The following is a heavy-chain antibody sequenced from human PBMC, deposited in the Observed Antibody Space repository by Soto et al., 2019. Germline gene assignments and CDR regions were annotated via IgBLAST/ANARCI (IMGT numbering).Heavy chain of an antibody. CDR2: ISGSGGST. J-gene: IGHJ3*02. V-gene: IGHV3-23*01. CDR1: GFTFSSYA. CDR3: AKPSPLVLWFGELLSGNAFDI. D-gene: IGHD3-10*01. Sequence: GGSLRLSCAASGFTFSSYAMSWVRQAPGKGLEWVSAISGSGGSTYYADSVKGRFTISRDNSKNTLYLQMNSLRAEDTAVYYCAKPSPLVLWFGELLSGNAFDIWGQGTMVTVSS.